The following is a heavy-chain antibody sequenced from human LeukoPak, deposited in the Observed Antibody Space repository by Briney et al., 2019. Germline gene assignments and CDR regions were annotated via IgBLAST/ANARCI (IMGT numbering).Heavy chain of an antibody. CDR3: ARVKDTAMDLYYYYYYYMDV. V-gene: IGHV4-39*01. J-gene: IGHJ6*03. CDR2: IYYSGST. Sequence: PSETLSLTCTVSGGSIRSSSYYWGWIRQPPGKGLEWIGSIYYSGSTYYNPSLKSRVTISVDTSKNQFSLKLSSVTAADTAVYYCARVKDTAMDLYYYYYYYMDVWGKGTTVTVSS. CDR1: GGSIRSSSYY. D-gene: IGHD5-18*01.